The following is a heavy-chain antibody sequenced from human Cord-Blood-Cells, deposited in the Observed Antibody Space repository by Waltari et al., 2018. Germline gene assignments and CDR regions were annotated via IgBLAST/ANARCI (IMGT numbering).Heavy chain of an antibody. V-gene: IGHV1-69*01. J-gene: IGHJ5*02. D-gene: IGHD3-10*01. CDR2: IIPIFGTA. CDR1: GCTFSSSA. CDR3: AGSVIPTLGGFDP. Sequence: VQLVQSGAAVKKPGPSGKVSCMAHGCTFSSSAISRVRPAPGQGLEWMGGIIPIFGTANYAQKFQGRVTITADESTSTAYMELSSLRSEDTAVYYCAGSVIPTLGGFDPWGQGTLVTVSS.